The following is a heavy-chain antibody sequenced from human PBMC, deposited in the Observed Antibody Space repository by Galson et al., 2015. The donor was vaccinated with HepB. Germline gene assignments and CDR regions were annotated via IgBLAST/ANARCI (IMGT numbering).Heavy chain of an antibody. V-gene: IGHV3-30*03. CDR2: ISYDGSYK. J-gene: IGHJ5*02. CDR1: EFTFSSYG. Sequence: SLRLSCAASEFTFSSYGMHWVRQAPGKGLEWVAVISYDGSYKYYADSVKGRLTISRDNSKNTLYLQMNSLRVEDTAVYYCARDRWEQWLAHNLFDPWGQGTRVTVSS. D-gene: IGHD6-19*01. CDR3: ARDRWEQWLAHNLFDP.